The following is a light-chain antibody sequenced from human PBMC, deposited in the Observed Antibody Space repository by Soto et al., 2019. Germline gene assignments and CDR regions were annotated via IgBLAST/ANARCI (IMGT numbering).Light chain of an antibody. J-gene: IGLJ3*02. CDR1: TSDVGGYNF. Sequence: QSALTQPASVSGSPGQSITISCTGTTSDVGGYNFVSWYQQHPGKAPKLMIYEVSNRPSGVAYRFSGSKSGNTASLTISGLQAEDEADHYCLSYTRSSTWVFGGGTKVTVL. V-gene: IGLV2-14*01. CDR2: EVS. CDR3: LSYTRSSTWV.